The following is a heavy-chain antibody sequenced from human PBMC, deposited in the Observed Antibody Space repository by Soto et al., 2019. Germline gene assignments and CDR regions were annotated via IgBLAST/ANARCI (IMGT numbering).Heavy chain of an antibody. CDR1: GGTFSSYA. V-gene: IGHV1-69*01. J-gene: IGHJ6*02. D-gene: IGHD3-3*01. Sequence: QVQLVQSGAEVKTPGSSVKVSCKASGGTFSSYAISWVRQAPGQGLEWLGGIIPIFGTANYAQKFQGRVTITAAESTSTAYMALSSLRSSNTAVYDCARDLGNFFGEVSVYYGTDVWGQGSTVAVSS. CDR3: ARDLGNFFGEVSVYYGTDV. CDR2: IIPIFGTA.